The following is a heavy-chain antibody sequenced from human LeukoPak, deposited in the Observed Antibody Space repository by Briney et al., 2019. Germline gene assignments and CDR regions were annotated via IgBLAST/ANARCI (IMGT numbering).Heavy chain of an antibody. Sequence: SETLSLICAVYGGSFSGYYWSWIRQPPGKGLEWIGEINHSGSTNYNPSLKSRVTISVDTSKNQFSLKLSSVTAADTAVYYCARGPYYDFWSGYSEIGPFDYWGQGTLVTVSS. CDR3: ARGPYYDFWSGYSEIGPFDY. V-gene: IGHV4-34*01. J-gene: IGHJ4*02. CDR2: INHSGST. D-gene: IGHD3-3*01. CDR1: GGSFSGYY.